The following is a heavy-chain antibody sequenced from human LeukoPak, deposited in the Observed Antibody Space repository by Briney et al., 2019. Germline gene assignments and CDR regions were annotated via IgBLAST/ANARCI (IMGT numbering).Heavy chain of an antibody. J-gene: IGHJ4*02. CDR3: ARAGGLNYYGGFSEFGY. V-gene: IGHV4-39*07. CDR1: GGSTSTTSYY. D-gene: IGHD4-23*01. Sequence: SETLSLTCTVSGGSTSTTSYYWGWIRQPPGKGLEWIRSIYYSGSTFYNPSLKSRVTISLDTSKNQYSLKLSSVTAADTAVYYCARAGGLNYYGGFSEFGYWGQGTLVTVSS. CDR2: IYYSGST.